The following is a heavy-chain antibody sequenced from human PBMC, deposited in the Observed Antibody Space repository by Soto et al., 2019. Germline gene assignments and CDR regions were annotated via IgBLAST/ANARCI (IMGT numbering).Heavy chain of an antibody. Sequence: SGPTLVNTTHTLTLTCTFSGCSLNTSGVGVGWIRQPPGKALEWLALIYWDDDKRYRPSLKSRLTITKDTSKNQVVLIMTNMDPVDTATYDCAHRADTSSSWDYWGQGTPVTVSS. CDR2: IYWDDDK. D-gene: IGHD5-18*01. V-gene: IGHV2-5*02. CDR3: AHRADTSSSWDY. CDR1: GCSLNTSGVG. J-gene: IGHJ4*02.